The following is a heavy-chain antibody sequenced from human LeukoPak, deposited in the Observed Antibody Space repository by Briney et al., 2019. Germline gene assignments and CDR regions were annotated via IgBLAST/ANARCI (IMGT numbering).Heavy chain of an antibody. J-gene: IGHJ4*02. V-gene: IGHV3-23*01. CDR3: ATYYYDSSGYYV. Sequence: GGSLRLSCAASGFTFSNYAMTWVRQAPGKGLEWVSAITGSGGSTYYADSVKGRFTISRDNSKNTLYLQMNSLRAEDTAVYYCATYYYDSSGYYVWGQGTLVTVSS. CDR2: ITGSGGST. CDR1: GFTFSNYA. D-gene: IGHD3-22*01.